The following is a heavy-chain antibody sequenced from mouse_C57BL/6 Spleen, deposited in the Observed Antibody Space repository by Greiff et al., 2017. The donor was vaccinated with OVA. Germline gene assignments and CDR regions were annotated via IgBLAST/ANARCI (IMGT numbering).Heavy chain of an antibody. J-gene: IGHJ2*01. Sequence: QVQLQQPGAELVKPGASVKMSCKASGYTFTSYWITWVKQRTGQGLEWIGDIYPGSGSTNYNEKFKSKATLTVDTSSSTAYMQLSSLTSEDSAVYYCARRRDSSYDFDYWGQGTTLTVSS. V-gene: IGHV1-55*01. D-gene: IGHD2-14*01. CDR1: GYTFTSYW. CDR2: IYPGSGST. CDR3: ARRRDSSYDFDY.